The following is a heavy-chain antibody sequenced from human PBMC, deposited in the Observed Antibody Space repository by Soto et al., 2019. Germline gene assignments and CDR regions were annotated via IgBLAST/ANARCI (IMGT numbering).Heavy chain of an antibody. D-gene: IGHD1-26*01. CDR2: TYSGGGST. Sequence: EVQLVESGGGLVQPGGSLRLSCAASGFTVSSNYMNWVRQAPGKGLEWVSVTYSGGGSTYYADSVKGRFTISRDNSRNTLYLQMNSLRAEDTAVYYGARSLSGGSGSYVYQGMDVWGQGTPVTVSS. CDR1: GFTVSSNY. J-gene: IGHJ6*02. CDR3: ARSLSGGSGSYVYQGMDV. V-gene: IGHV3-66*01.